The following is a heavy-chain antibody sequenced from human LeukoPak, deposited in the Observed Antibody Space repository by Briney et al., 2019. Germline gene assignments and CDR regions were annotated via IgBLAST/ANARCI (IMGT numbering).Heavy chain of an antibody. J-gene: IGHJ4*02. Sequence: SETLSLTCTVSGYSINSGYYWGWIRQPPGKGLEWIGSMFHTGPTSYNPSLKSRVTISIDTSKNQFSLKLRSVTAADTAVYYCARDLDGALSAYWGQGTLVTVSS. D-gene: IGHD3/OR15-3a*01. CDR2: MFHTGPT. CDR1: GYSINSGYY. V-gene: IGHV4-38-2*02. CDR3: ARDLDGALSAY.